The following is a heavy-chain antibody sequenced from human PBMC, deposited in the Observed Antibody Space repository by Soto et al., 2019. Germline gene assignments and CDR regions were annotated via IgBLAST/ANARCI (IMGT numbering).Heavy chain of an antibody. Sequence: PGGSLRLSCAASGFTFSSYWMSWVRQAPGKGLEWVANIKQDGSEKYYVDSVKGRFTISRDNAKNSLYLQMNSLRAEDTAVYYCARDRAGYDILTGYYTMYYFDYWGQGTLVTGSS. V-gene: IGHV3-7*03. J-gene: IGHJ4*02. CDR1: GFTFSSYW. D-gene: IGHD3-9*01. CDR2: IKQDGSEK. CDR3: ARDRAGYDILTGYYTMYYFDY.